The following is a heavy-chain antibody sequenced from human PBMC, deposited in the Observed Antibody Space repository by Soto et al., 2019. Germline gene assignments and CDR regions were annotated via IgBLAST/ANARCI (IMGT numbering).Heavy chain of an antibody. CDR1: GFTFHEST. CDR3: ASGLTTSPHF. CDR2: ITWNSGQI. V-gene: IGHV3-9*01. Sequence: GGSLRLSCAASGFTFHESTMHWVRQAPGKGLEWVSHITWNSGQIVYADSVKGRFTISRDNGKKSLYLQMQSLRPEDTALYYCASGLTTSPHFWGQGTLVTVSS. J-gene: IGHJ4*02. D-gene: IGHD3-22*01.